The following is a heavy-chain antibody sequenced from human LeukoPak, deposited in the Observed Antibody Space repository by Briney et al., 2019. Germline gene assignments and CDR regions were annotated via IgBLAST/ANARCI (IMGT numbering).Heavy chain of an antibody. Sequence: GGSLRLSCAASGFTFSDYYMSWIRQAPGKGLEWVSYISSTSTTIYYPDSVKGRFTISRDNAKNSLSLQMNNLRAEDTAVYYCARGNCTNGVCFFDNWGQGTLVTVSS. CDR3: ARGNCTNGVCFFDN. J-gene: IGHJ4*02. D-gene: IGHD2-8*01. CDR2: ISSTSTTI. V-gene: IGHV3-11*01. CDR1: GFTFSDYY.